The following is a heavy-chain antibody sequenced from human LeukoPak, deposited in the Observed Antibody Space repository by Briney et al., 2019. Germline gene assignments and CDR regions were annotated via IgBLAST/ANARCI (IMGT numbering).Heavy chain of an antibody. CDR2: LNPNSGGT. J-gene: IGHJ1*01. D-gene: IGHD3-10*01. CDR3: ARDLANYSGSGSYYNGDPLFQH. CDR1: GYTVTGFC. V-gene: IGHV1-2*02. Sequence: ASVKVSCKASGYTVTGFCIHWVRQAPGQGLEWMGWLNPNSGGTNYAQNFQGRVTMTRDTSISTGYMELSRLRSDDTAVYYCARDLANYSGSGSYYNGDPLFQHWGQGTLVTVSS.